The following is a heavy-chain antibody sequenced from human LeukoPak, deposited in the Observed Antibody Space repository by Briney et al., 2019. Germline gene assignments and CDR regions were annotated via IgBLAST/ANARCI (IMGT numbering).Heavy chain of an antibody. Sequence: GGSLRLSCAASGFTFSSYSMNWVRQAPGKGLEWVSAISGSGGSTYYADPVKGRFTISRDNSKNTVYLQVNSLRAEDTAVYYCAKTTTGYSSGRYPGWPVDYWGQGTLVTVSS. CDR2: ISGSGGST. CDR3: AKTTTGYSSGRYPGWPVDY. CDR1: GFTFSSYS. V-gene: IGHV3-23*01. D-gene: IGHD6-19*01. J-gene: IGHJ4*02.